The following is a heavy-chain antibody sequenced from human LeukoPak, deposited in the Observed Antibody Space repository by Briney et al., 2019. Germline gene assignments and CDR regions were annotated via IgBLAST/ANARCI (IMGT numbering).Heavy chain of an antibody. Sequence: ASVEVSCKVSGYTLTELSMHWVRQAPGKGLEWMGGFDPEDGETIYAQKFQGRVTMTEDTSTDTAYMELSSLRSEDTAVYYCATDAYGGNSRYFDYWGQGTLVTVSS. V-gene: IGHV1-24*01. J-gene: IGHJ4*02. CDR1: GYTLTELS. D-gene: IGHD4-23*01. CDR3: ATDAYGGNSRYFDY. CDR2: FDPEDGET.